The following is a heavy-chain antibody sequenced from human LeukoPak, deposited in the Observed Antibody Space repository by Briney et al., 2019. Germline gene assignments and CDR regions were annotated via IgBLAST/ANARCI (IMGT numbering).Heavy chain of an antibody. CDR3: VRQRVGYFRS. CDR1: GFVVNYNY. CDR2: IYSGGST. V-gene: IGHV3-66*04. J-gene: IGHJ5*02. D-gene: IGHD2/OR15-2a*01. Sequence: GGSLRLSCAASGFVVNYNYMSWVRQAPGKGLEWVSVIYSGGSTYYADSVKGRFTISRDNSKNTVYLQMNSLRVEDTAVYFCVRQRVGYFRSWGQGTLVTVSS.